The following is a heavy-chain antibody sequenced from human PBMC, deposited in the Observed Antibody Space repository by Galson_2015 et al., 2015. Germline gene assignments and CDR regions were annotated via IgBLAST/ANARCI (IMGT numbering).Heavy chain of an antibody. Sequence: SVKVSCKASGGTFSSYAISWVRQAPGQGLEWMGGIIPIFGTANYAQKFQGRVTITADESTSTAYMELSSLRSEDTAVYYCARDKDQVRGVIPSSSWFDPWGQGTLVTVSS. CDR1: GGTFSSYA. CDR2: IIPIFGTA. CDR3: ARDKDQVRGVIPSSSWFDP. D-gene: IGHD3-10*01. V-gene: IGHV1-69*13. J-gene: IGHJ5*02.